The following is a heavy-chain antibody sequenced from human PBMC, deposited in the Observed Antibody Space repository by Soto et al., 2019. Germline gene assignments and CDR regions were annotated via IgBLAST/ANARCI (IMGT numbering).Heavy chain of an antibody. CDR1: GYTFTSYG. CDR2: ISAYNGNT. J-gene: IGHJ1*01. V-gene: IGHV1-18*01. D-gene: IGHD4-17*01. Sequence: ASVKVSCKASGYTFTSYGISWVRQAPGQGLEWMGWISAYNGNTNYAQKLQGRVTMTTDTSTSTAYMELRSLRSDDTAVYYCAREGDYGDAYEYFQHWGQGTLVTVS. CDR3: AREGDYGDAYEYFQH.